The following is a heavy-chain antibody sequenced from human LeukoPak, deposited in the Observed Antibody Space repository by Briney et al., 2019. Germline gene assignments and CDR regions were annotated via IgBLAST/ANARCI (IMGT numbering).Heavy chain of an antibody. CDR2: IKEDGSEK. J-gene: IGHJ4*02. D-gene: IGHD1-20*01. CDR3: ARGLTVKDY. Sequence: GGSLRLSCAASGFTFSTYWMMWSRQAPGKGLEWVANIKEDGSEKYYVDSVKGRFTISRDGAKNSLYLQMNSLRAEDTAVYYYARGLTVKDYWGQGTLVTVSS. CDR1: GFTFSTYW. V-gene: IGHV3-7*01.